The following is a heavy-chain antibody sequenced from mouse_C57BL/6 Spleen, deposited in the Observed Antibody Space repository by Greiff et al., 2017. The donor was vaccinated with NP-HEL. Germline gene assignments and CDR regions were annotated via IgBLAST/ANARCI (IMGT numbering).Heavy chain of an antibody. Sequence: VQLKESGPELVKPDASVKISCKASGYSFTDYNMNWVKQSNGKSLEWIGVINPNYGTTSYNQKFKGKATLTVDQSSSTAYMQLNSLTSEDSAVYYGARSHLSTTVETGFDYWGQGTTLTVSS. V-gene: IGHV1-39*01. CDR1: GYSFTDYN. CDR2: INPNYGTT. J-gene: IGHJ2*01. CDR3: ARSHLSTTVETGFDY. D-gene: IGHD1-1*01.